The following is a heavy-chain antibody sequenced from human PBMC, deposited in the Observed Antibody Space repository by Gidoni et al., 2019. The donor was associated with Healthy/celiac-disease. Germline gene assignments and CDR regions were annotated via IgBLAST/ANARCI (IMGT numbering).Heavy chain of an antibody. CDR1: GYTFTSYY. CDR2: INPSGGST. D-gene: IGHD2-2*01. J-gene: IGHJ4*02. V-gene: IGHV1-46*01. CDR3: ARVADCSSTSCYFSSQGYFDY. Sequence: QVQLVQSGAEVKKPGASVKVSCKASGYTFTSYYMHWVRQAPGQGLEWMGIINPSGGSTSYAQKFQGRVTMTRDTSTSTVYMELSSLRSEDTAVYYCARVADCSSTSCYFSSQGYFDYWGQGTLVTVSS.